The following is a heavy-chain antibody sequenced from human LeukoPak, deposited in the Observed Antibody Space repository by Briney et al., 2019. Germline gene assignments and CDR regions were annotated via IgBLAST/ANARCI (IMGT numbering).Heavy chain of an antibody. Sequence: GESLKISCKGSGYSFTSYWIGWVRQMPGKGLVWMGIIYPGDSDTRYSPSFQGQVTISADKSISTAYLQWSSLKASDTAMYYCARREFNCSSTSCYTLFDYWGQGTLVTVSS. CDR2: IYPGDSDT. V-gene: IGHV5-51*01. D-gene: IGHD2-2*02. CDR3: ARREFNCSSTSCYTLFDY. J-gene: IGHJ4*02. CDR1: GYSFTSYW.